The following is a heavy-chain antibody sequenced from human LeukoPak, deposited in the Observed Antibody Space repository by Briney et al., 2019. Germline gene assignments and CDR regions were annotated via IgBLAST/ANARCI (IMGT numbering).Heavy chain of an antibody. CDR1: GFTFRDYA. D-gene: IGHD3-9*01. CDR2: ISGDGHRT. Sequence: GGSLRLSCAASGFTFRDYAMSWVRQAPGKGLEWVSVISGDGHRTYYADSVKGRFTISRDNSKNTLFLQASSLRAEDTAIYYCAKRISTGWFYFDYWGQGTLVTVSS. V-gene: IGHV3-23*01. J-gene: IGHJ4*02. CDR3: AKRISTGWFYFDY.